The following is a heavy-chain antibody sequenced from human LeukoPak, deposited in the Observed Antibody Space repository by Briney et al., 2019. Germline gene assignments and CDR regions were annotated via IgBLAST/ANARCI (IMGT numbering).Heavy chain of an antibody. J-gene: IGHJ6*03. CDR3: ARVVYSYLSDYYYYMDV. D-gene: IGHD5-18*01. CDR2: MNPNSGNT. CDR1: GYTFTSYD. V-gene: IGHV1-8*03. Sequence: ASVKVSCKASGYTFTSYDINWVRQATGQGLEWMGWMNPNSGNTGYAQKFQGRVTITRNTSISTAYMELSSLRSEDTAVYYCARVVYSYLSDYYYYMDVWGKGTTVTVSS.